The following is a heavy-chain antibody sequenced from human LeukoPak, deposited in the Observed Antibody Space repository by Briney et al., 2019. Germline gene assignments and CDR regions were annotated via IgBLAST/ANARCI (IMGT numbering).Heavy chain of an antibody. J-gene: IGHJ4*02. CDR3: ARVRSAAATGFHFDY. V-gene: IGHV4-4*07. CDR1: GGSISSYY. D-gene: IGHD6-13*01. CDR2: IYTSGST. Sequence: SETLSLTCTVSGGSISSYYWSWIRQPAGKGLECIGCIYTSGSTSYNPSLTSRVTLSVDTSKNQFSLKLNSVTAADTAVYYCARVRSAAATGFHFDYWGQGTLLTVSS.